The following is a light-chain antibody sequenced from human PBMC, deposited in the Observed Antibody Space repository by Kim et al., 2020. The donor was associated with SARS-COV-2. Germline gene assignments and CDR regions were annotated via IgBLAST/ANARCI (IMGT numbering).Light chain of an antibody. V-gene: IGKV1-5*01. Sequence: SASRGDEVTITCRASESVDVYLAWYQQKAGKAPRLLIYEASNVQSGVPSRFSGSGSGAEFTLTINSLQPDDFATYYCQQFVSYPYTFGQGTKLEI. CDR2: EAS. J-gene: IGKJ2*01. CDR3: QQFVSYPYT. CDR1: ESVDVY.